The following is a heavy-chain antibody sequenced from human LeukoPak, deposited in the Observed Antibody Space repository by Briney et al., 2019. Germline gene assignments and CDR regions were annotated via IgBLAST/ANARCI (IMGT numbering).Heavy chain of an antibody. CDR3: ARDRCSGGSCYDY. Sequence: ASVKVSCKASGYTFTNFGISWVRQAPGQGLEWMGWISPYNGNTDYPQKVQGRVTMTTDTSTSTAYMELRSLRSDDTAVYYCARDRCSGGSCYDYWGQGTLVTVSS. J-gene: IGHJ4*02. CDR2: ISPYNGNT. V-gene: IGHV1-18*01. D-gene: IGHD2-15*01. CDR1: GYTFTNFG.